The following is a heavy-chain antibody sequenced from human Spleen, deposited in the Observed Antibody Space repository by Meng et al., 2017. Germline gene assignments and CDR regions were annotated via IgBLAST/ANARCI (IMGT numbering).Heavy chain of an antibody. CDR3: ARERDATYYFHN. J-gene: IGHJ4*02. CDR2: INSDSGTT. D-gene: IGHD5-24*01. Sequence: QVQLVQSGAEVRKPGAPVQVSCKASGHSFARRHMHWGRQAPGQGPEWMGMINSDSGTTSYAEKFQGTVTLTRDTSTTTFYMELSSLSSGDTAVYYCARERDATYYFHNWGQGTLVTVSS. V-gene: IGHV1-46*01. CDR1: GHSFARRH.